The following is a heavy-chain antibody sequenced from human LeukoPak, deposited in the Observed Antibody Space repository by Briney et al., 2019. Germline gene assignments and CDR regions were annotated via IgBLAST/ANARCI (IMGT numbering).Heavy chain of an antibody. CDR3: ARTFVQWFGGLSVSQASDI. Sequence: LETLSLTCAVYGGSFSDYYWSWIRQPPGKGLEWIGEINHSGRTNYNPSLKSRVAISVDTSKNQFSLKLSSVTAADTAVYYCARTFVQWFGGLSVSQASDIWGQGTMVTVSS. CDR1: GGSFSDYY. J-gene: IGHJ3*02. D-gene: IGHD3-10*01. CDR2: INHSGRT. V-gene: IGHV4-34*01.